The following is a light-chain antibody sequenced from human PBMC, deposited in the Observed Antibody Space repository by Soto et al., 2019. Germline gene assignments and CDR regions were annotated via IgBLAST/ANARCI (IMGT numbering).Light chain of an antibody. CDR3: QQYGGSPRT. CDR1: QSVSSSS. Sequence: EIVLTQSPGTLSLSPGERATLSCRASQSVSSSSLAWYQQKRGQAPRLLIHDASSRATGIPDRFSGSGSGTDFTITSSRLEPEYVAVYYCQQYGGSPRTFGQGTKVEVK. CDR2: DAS. V-gene: IGKV3-20*01. J-gene: IGKJ1*01.